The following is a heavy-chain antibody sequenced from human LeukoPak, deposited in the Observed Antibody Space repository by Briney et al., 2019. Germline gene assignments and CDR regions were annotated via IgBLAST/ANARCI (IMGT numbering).Heavy chain of an antibody. V-gene: IGHV1-8*01. D-gene: IGHD2-15*01. CDR2: MNPNSGNT. Sequence: ASVKVSCKASGYTFTSYDINWVRQATGQGLEWMGWMNPNSGNTGYAQKFQGRVTMTRNTSISTAYMELSSLRSEDTAVYYCARVNCSGGSCSHTSYYYYGMDVWGQGTTVTVSS. CDR1: GYTFTSYD. J-gene: IGHJ6*02. CDR3: ARVNCSGGSCSHTSYYYYGMDV.